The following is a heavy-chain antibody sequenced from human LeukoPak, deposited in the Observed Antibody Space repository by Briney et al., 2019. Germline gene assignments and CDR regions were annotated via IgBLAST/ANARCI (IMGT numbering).Heavy chain of an antibody. D-gene: IGHD3-3*01. Sequence: SSETLSLTCTVSGGSISSSNYYWGWIRQPPGKGLEWIGEINHSGSTNYNPSLKSRVTISVDTSKNQFSLKLSSVTAADTAVYYCARRGSTYYDFWSGYYTTWGQGTLVTVSS. CDR2: INHSGST. V-gene: IGHV4-39*07. CDR1: GGSISSSNYY. J-gene: IGHJ5*02. CDR3: ARRGSTYYDFWSGYYTT.